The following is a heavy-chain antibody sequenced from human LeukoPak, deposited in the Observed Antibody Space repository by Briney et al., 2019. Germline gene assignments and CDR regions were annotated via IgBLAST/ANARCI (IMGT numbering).Heavy chain of an antibody. CDR1: GFTFSSYS. CDR2: ISSSSSYT. J-gene: IGHJ4*02. V-gene: IGHV3-21*04. CDR3: AKDRGGWYGDYFDY. Sequence: PGGSLRLSCAASGFTFSSYSMNWVRQAPGKGLEWVSSISSSSSYTYYADSVKGRFTISRDNAKNSLYLQMNSLRAEDTAVYYCAKDRGGWYGDYFDYWGQGTLVTVSS. D-gene: IGHD6-19*01.